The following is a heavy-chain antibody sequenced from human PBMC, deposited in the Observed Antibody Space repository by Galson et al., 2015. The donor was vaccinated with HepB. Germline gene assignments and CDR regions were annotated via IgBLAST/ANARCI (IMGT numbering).Heavy chain of an antibody. CDR2: ITHTRGFM. CDR3: ARSGSTGQVDY. D-gene: IGHD1-14*01. Sequence: SLRLSCAASGFILSTYSMNWVRPAPGKGLEWVSSITHTRGFMYYADSLKGRSTISRDNAKNSLYLQMNSLTAADTAVYYCARSGSTGQVDYWGQGTLVTVSS. V-gene: IGHV3-21*06. J-gene: IGHJ4*02. CDR1: GFILSTYS.